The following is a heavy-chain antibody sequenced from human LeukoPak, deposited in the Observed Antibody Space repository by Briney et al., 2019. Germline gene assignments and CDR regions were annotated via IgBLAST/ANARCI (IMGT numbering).Heavy chain of an antibody. V-gene: IGHV3-7*01. CDR2: IKQDGSEK. Sequence: PGGSLRLSCAASGFTFSDYYMSWIRQAPGKGLEWVANIKQDGSEKYYVDSVKGRFTISRDNAKNSLYLQMNSLRAEDTAVYYCAREIYWAKDAFDIWGQGTMVTVSS. CDR1: GFTFSDYY. D-gene: IGHD2-8*02. J-gene: IGHJ3*02. CDR3: AREIYWAKDAFDI.